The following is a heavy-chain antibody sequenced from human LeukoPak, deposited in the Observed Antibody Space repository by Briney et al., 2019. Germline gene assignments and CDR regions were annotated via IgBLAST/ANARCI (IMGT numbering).Heavy chain of an antibody. J-gene: IGHJ4*02. CDR3: ARERLREYSYGQDFDY. CDR2: IIPILGIA. Sequence: ASVKVSCKASGGTFSSYGISWVRQAPGQGLEWMGRIIPILGIANYAQKFQGRVTITADKSTSTAYMELSSLRSEDTAVYYCARERLREYSYGQDFDYWGQGTLVTVSS. CDR1: GGTFSSYG. V-gene: IGHV1-69*04. D-gene: IGHD5-18*01.